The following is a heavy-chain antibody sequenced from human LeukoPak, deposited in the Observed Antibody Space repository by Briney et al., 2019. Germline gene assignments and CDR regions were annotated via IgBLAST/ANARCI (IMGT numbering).Heavy chain of an antibody. CDR1: GGSISSYY. Sequence: KSSETLSLTCTVSGGSISSYYWSWIRQPPGKGLEWIGYIYYSGSTNYNPSLKSRVTISVDTSKNQFSLKLSSVTAADTAVYYCASREGRTTGFDYWGQGTLVTVSS. CDR3: ASREGRTTGFDY. D-gene: IGHD1-1*01. V-gene: IGHV4-59*01. J-gene: IGHJ4*02. CDR2: IYYSGST.